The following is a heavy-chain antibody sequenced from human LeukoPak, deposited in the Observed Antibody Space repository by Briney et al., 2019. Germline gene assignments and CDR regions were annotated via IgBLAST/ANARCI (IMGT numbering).Heavy chain of an antibody. CDR3: ARGNYGSGSYYVVDFDY. V-gene: IGHV4-59*01. D-gene: IGHD3-10*01. CDR2: IYHTGNT. Sequence: PSETLSLTCSVSNDSIRNYYWSWIRQPPGKALEWIGYIYHTGNTNYSPSLKSRLTMSIDTSKNQFSLNLNSVTAADTAVYYCARGNYGSGSYYVVDFDYWGQGTLVTVSS. J-gene: IGHJ4*02. CDR1: NDSIRNYY.